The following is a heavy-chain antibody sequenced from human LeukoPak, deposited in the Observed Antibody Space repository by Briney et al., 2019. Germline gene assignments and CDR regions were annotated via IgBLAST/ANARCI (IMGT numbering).Heavy chain of an antibody. J-gene: IGHJ5*02. Sequence: GGSLRLSCAASGFTLSSYWMSWVRQAPGKGLEWVANIKQDGSEKYYVDSVKGRFTISRDNAKNSLYLQMNSLRAEDTAVYYCARDGDTAYSLVGFDPWGQGTLVTVSS. V-gene: IGHV3-7*01. CDR3: ARDGDTAYSLVGFDP. CDR1: GFTLSSYW. D-gene: IGHD6-13*01. CDR2: IKQDGSEK.